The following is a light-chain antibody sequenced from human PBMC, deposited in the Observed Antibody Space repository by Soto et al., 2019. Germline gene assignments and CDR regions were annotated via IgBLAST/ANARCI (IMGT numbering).Light chain of an antibody. J-gene: IGLJ6*01. Sequence: QSALTQPASVSGSPGQSITISCTGTNSDVGSYNYVSWYQQHPGKAPKLMLYEVSHRPSGVSSRFSGSKSGNTASLTISGLQSEDEADYYCTSYTPTGALVFGSGTKVTVL. CDR3: TSYTPTGALV. CDR1: NSDVGSYNY. V-gene: IGLV2-14*01. CDR2: EVS.